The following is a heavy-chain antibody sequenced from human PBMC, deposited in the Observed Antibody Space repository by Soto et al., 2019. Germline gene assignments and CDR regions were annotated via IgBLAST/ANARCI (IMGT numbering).Heavy chain of an antibody. CDR2: ISGSGGST. V-gene: IGHV3-23*01. CDR1: GFTFSSYA. D-gene: IGHD4-17*01. CDR3: AKDPGLPNDY. J-gene: IGHJ4*02. Sequence: GESLKISCAASGFTFSSYAMSWVRQAPGKGLEWVSAISGSGGSTYYADSVKGRFTISRDNSKNTLYLQMNSLRAEDTAVYYCAKDPGLPNDYWGQGTLVTVSS.